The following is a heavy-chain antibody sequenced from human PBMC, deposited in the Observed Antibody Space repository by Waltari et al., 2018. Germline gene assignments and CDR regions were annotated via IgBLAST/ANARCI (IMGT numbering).Heavy chain of an antibody. D-gene: IGHD5-12*01. CDR3: ARGGSKMATINQLRGYYMDV. CDR1: GGSFSGYY. Sequence: QVQLQQWGAGLLKPSETLSLTCAVYGGSFSGYYWSWIRQPPGKGLEWIGEINHSGSTTNTPSLKSRVTISVDTSKNQFSLKLSSVTAADTAVYYCARGGSKMATINQLRGYYMDVWGKGTTVTVSS. J-gene: IGHJ6*03. V-gene: IGHV4-34*01. CDR2: INHSGST.